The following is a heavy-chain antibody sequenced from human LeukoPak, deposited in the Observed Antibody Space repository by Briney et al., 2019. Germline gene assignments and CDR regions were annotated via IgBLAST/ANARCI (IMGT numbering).Heavy chain of an antibody. J-gene: IGHJ1*01. CDR1: GYTFTSYG. V-gene: IGHV1-18*01. D-gene: IGHD2-8*01. CDR3: ASCHCTNGVCYGECEYFQH. Sequence: ASAKVSCKASGYTFTSYGITWVRQAPGQGLEWMGWINPYNGNTNYAQKLQGRVTMTTDTSTSTAYMELRSLRSDDTAVYYCASCHCTNGVCYGECEYFQHWGQGTLVTVSS. CDR2: INPYNGNT.